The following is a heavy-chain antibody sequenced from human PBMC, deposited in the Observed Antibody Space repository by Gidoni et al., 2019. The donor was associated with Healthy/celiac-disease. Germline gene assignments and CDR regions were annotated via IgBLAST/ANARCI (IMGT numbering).Heavy chain of an antibody. J-gene: IGHJ2*01. CDR1: GTTFSSYA. V-gene: IGHV3-23*01. Sequence: EVQLLESGGGLVQPGGSLRLSCAASGTTFSSYAMSWVRQAPGKGLEWVSAISGSGGSTYYADSVKGRFTISRDNSKNTLYLQMNSLRAEDTAVYYCAKSGHETWYFDLWGRGTLVTVSS. CDR3: AKSGHETWYFDL. D-gene: IGHD2-15*01. CDR2: ISGSGGST.